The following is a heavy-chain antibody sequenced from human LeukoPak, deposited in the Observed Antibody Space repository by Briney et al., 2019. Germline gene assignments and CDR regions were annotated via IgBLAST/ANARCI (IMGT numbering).Heavy chain of an antibody. D-gene: IGHD3-16*01. V-gene: IGHV3-7*01. Sequence: PGGSLRLSCAASGFTFSTYWMSWVRQAPGKGLEWVANIKQDGSEKDYVDSVKGRFTISRDNAKNSLYLQMNSLRAEDTAVYYCARAVGDDYYYYMDVWGKGTTVTVSS. CDR3: ARAVGDDYYYYMDV. CDR2: IKQDGSEK. J-gene: IGHJ6*03. CDR1: GFTFSTYW.